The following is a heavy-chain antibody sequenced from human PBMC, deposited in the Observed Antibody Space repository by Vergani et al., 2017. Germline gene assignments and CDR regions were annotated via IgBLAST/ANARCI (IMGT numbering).Heavy chain of an antibody. CDR2: ISSSSSYI. CDR3: ARDRIEDSSSWSFYYYYFDY. CDR1: GFTFSSYS. Sequence: EVQLVESGGGLVKPGGSLRLSCAASGFTFSSYSMNWVRQAPGKGLEWVSSISSSSSYIYYADSVKGRFTISRDNAKNSLYLQMNSLRAEDTAVYYCARDRIEDSSSWSFYYYYFDYWGQGTLVTVSS. J-gene: IGHJ4*02. V-gene: IGHV3-21*01. D-gene: IGHD6-13*01.